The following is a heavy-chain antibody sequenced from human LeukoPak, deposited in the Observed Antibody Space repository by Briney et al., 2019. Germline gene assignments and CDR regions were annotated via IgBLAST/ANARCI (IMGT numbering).Heavy chain of an antibody. V-gene: IGHV4-59*08. Sequence: PSETLSLTCTFAGASLITYYWSWIRKPPGKGLEWIGYIYYSGTTNYNPSLTSRVTMSVDTSKNQFYLKLRSVTAADTAVYYCARHGGGNSVYYLDYWGQGTLVTVSS. CDR2: IYYSGTT. D-gene: IGHD4-23*01. CDR1: GASLITYY. CDR3: ARHGGGNSVYYLDY. J-gene: IGHJ4*02.